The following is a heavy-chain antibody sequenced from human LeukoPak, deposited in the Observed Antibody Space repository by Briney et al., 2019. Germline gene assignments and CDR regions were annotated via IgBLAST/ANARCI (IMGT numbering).Heavy chain of an antibody. Sequence: SETLSLTCTVSGGSISSYYWSWIRQPPGKGLEWIGYIYHSGSTNYNPSLKSRVTISADTSKDQFSLKLASVTAADTAVYYCATGYSSTWYYFDYWGQGTLVTVSS. CDR1: GGSISSYY. J-gene: IGHJ4*02. CDR2: IYHSGST. D-gene: IGHD6-13*01. V-gene: IGHV4-59*01. CDR3: ATGYSSTWYYFDY.